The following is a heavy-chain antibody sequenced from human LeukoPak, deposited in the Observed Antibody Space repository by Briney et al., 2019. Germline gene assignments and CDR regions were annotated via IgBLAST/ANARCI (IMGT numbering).Heavy chain of an antibody. J-gene: IGHJ4*02. CDR1: GFTFSSYA. CDR3: ARVVTISAYYDFWSGHNQPNAIDY. D-gene: IGHD3-3*01. V-gene: IGHV3-30-3*01. Sequence: GRSLRLSCAASGFTFSSYAMHWVRQAPGKGLEWVAVISYDGSNKYYADSVKGRFTISRDNSKNTLYLQMNSLRAEDTAVYYCARVVTISAYYDFWSGHNQPNAIDYWGQGTLVTVSS. CDR2: ISYDGSNK.